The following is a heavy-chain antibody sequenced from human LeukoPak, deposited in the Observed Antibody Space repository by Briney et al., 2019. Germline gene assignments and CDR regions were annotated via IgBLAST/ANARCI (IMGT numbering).Heavy chain of an antibody. CDR2: IYYSGST. J-gene: IGHJ3*02. V-gene: IGHV4-59*01. D-gene: IGHD5-12*01. CDR1: GGSISSYY. Sequence: SETLSLTCTVSGGSISSYYWSWIRQPPGKGLEWIGYIYYSGSTNYNPSLKSRVTISVDTSKNQFSLKLSSVTAADTAVYYCARTNVDLNPQVPNYAFDIWVQGTMVTVSS. CDR3: ARTNVDLNPQVPNYAFDI.